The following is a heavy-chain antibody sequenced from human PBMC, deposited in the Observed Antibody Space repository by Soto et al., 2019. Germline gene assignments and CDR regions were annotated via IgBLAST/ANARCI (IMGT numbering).Heavy chain of an antibody. J-gene: IGHJ4*02. Sequence: SETLSLTCTVSGGSISSSSYYWGWIRQPPGKGLEWIGSIYYSGSTYYNPSLKSRVTISVDTSKNQFSLKLSSVTAADTAVYYCARRVAGDFDYWGQGTLVTVSS. CDR1: GGSISSSSYY. CDR2: IYYSGST. CDR3: ARRVAGDFDY. V-gene: IGHV4-39*01. D-gene: IGHD2-15*01.